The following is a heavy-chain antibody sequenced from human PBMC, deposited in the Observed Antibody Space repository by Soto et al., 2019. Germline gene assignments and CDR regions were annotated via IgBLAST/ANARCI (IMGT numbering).Heavy chain of an antibody. CDR2: IYYSGST. D-gene: IGHD6-19*01. Sequence: PSETLSLTCTVSGGSISSGDYYWSWIRQPPGKGLEWIGYIYYSGSTYYNPSLKSRVTISVDTSKNQFSLKLTSVTTADTALYFCARGWYSSGWQVLDYWGLGTPVTVSS. CDR1: GGSISSGDYY. V-gene: IGHV4-30-4*02. CDR3: ARGWYSSGWQVLDY. J-gene: IGHJ4*02.